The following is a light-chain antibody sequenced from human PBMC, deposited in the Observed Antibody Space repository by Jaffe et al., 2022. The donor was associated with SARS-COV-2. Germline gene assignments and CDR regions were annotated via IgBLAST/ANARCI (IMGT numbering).Light chain of an antibody. V-gene: IGLV2-8*01. J-gene: IGLJ1*01. CDR1: SDFGGYNY. CDR2: EVN. CDR3: SSYAGSYNYV. Sequence: QSALTQPPSASGSPGQSVTISCTGSDFGGYNYVSWYQQHPGKAPKLIIYEVNKRPSGVPDRFSGSKSGNTASLTVSGLQPEDEADYYCSSYAGSYNYVFGTATKVTVV.